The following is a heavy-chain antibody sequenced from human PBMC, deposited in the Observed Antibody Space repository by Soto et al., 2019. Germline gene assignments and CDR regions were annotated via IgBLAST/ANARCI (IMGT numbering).Heavy chain of an antibody. Sequence: QVQLQESGPGLVKPSETLSLTCTVSGGSISSYYWSWIRQPPGKGLEWIGYIYYSGSTNYNPSLKSRVTISVDTSKNQFSLKLSSVTAADTAVYYCARWGGGSTDYWGQGTLVTVSS. J-gene: IGHJ4*02. D-gene: IGHD2-15*01. CDR2: IYYSGST. CDR3: ARWGGGSTDY. CDR1: GGSISSYY. V-gene: IGHV4-59*01.